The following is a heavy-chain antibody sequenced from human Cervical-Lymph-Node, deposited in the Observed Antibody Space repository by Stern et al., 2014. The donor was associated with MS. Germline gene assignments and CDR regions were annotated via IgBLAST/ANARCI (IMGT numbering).Heavy chain of an antibody. CDR2: IIPIFGTA. CDR3: ARDHHYSNYAYWYFDL. D-gene: IGHD4-11*01. CDR1: GGTFSSYA. J-gene: IGHJ2*01. Sequence: VHLVESGAEAKKPGSSVKVSCKASGGTFSSYAISWVRQAPGQGLEWMGGIIPIFGTANYAQKFQGRVTITADESTSTAYMELSSLRSEDTAVYYCARDHHYSNYAYWYFDLWGRGTLVTVSS. V-gene: IGHV1-69*01.